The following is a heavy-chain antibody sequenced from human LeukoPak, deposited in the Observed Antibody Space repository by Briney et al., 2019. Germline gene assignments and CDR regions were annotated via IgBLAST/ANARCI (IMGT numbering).Heavy chain of an antibody. Sequence: GGSLRLSCAGSGFTFSGYAMSWVRQAPGKGLEWVSAISESGGYTKYADPVKGRFTISRDNSKNTLYLQMNSLKAEDTAAYYCATEDSSDYYSFDYWGQGTLVTVSS. D-gene: IGHD3-22*01. CDR1: GFTFSGYA. V-gene: IGHV3-23*01. CDR2: ISESGGYT. CDR3: ATEDSSDYYSFDY. J-gene: IGHJ4*02.